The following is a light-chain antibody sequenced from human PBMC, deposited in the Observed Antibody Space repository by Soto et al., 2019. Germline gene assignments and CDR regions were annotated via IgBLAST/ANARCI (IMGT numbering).Light chain of an antibody. CDR2: GFN. CDR1: SSNIGSNY. J-gene: IGLJ1*01. Sequence: QSVLTQPPSASGTPGQRVTISCSGSSSNIGSNYVHWYQQLPGTGPKLLIYGFNQRPSGVPDRFSGSKSGTSASLAISGLRSEDEADYFCATWDDSRSGLYVFGTGTKLTVL. CDR3: ATWDDSRSGLYV. V-gene: IGLV1-47*02.